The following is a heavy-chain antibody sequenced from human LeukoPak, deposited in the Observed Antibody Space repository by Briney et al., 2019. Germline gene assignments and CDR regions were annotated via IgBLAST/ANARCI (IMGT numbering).Heavy chain of an antibody. CDR1: GYTLTELS. CDR2: INPNTGGT. Sequence: ASVKVSCKVSGYTLTELSMHWVRQAPGLGLEWMGWINPNTGGTNYAQMFQGRVTMTRDTSISTAYMELSSLISDDTAVYYCARDQSYYDAGDQRFDYWGQGTLVTVSS. CDR3: ARDQSYYDAGDQRFDY. J-gene: IGHJ4*02. D-gene: IGHD3-22*01. V-gene: IGHV1-2*02.